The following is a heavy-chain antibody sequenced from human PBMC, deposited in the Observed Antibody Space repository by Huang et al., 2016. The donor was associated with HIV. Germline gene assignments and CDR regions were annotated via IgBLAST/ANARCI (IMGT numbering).Heavy chain of an antibody. D-gene: IGHD3-16*02. CDR3: ARDRVPAVRYYYGMDV. CDR2: INTYNGNT. Sequence: QVHLVQSGVDVKKPGASVKVSCKASDYTFTKYGVSWVRQAPGQGLEWMGGINTYNGNTNYAQKFQGRVTMTTDKSTNTAYMELGSLRYDDTAVYYCARDRVPAVRYYYGMDVWGQGTTVTVTS. V-gene: IGHV1-18*04. J-gene: IGHJ6*02. CDR1: DYTFTKYG.